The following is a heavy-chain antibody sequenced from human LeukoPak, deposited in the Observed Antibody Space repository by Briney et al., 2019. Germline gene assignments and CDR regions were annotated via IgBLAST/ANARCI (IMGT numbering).Heavy chain of an antibody. CDR2: INRSGSP. D-gene: IGHD4-17*01. J-gene: IGHJ5*02. CDR3: AKEGNDYGDYDAQNNWFDP. V-gene: IGHV4-34*01. CDR1: GGSLSGYY. Sequence: SETLSLTCAVFGGSLSGYYWSWIRQPPGKGLEWIAEINRSGSPNYNPSLKSRVTISVDTSKNQFSLKLSSVTAADTAVYYCAKEGNDYGDYDAQNNWFDPWGQGTLVTVSS.